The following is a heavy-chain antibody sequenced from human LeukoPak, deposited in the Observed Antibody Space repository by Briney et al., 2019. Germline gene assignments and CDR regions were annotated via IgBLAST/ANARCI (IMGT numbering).Heavy chain of an antibody. CDR1: GFTFSTYN. Sequence: GGPLRLSCAASGFTFSTYNMNWVRQAPGKGLEGVSSISSSSDTIYYADSVKGRFTISRDNAKNSLNLQMSSLRAEDTAVYYCARDKPYSGSSYDFDFWGQGTLVTVSS. V-gene: IGHV3-48*01. CDR2: ISSSSDTI. CDR3: ARDKPYSGSSYDFDF. D-gene: IGHD1-26*01. J-gene: IGHJ4*02.